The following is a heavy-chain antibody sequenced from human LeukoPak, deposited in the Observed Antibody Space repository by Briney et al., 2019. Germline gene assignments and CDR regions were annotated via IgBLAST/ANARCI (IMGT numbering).Heavy chain of an antibody. CDR1: GGSFSGYY. CDR3: ARRRGYDSSGRFDY. CDR2: INRSGST. D-gene: IGHD3-22*01. Sequence: SETLSLTCAVYGGSFSGYYWSWIRQPPGKGLEWIGEINRSGSTNYNPSLKSRVTISVDTSKNQFSLKLSSVTAADTAVYYCARRRGYDSSGRFDYWGQGTLVTVSS. V-gene: IGHV4-34*01. J-gene: IGHJ4*02.